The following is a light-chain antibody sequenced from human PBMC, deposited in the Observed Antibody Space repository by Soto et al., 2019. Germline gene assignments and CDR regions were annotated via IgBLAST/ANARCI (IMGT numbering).Light chain of an antibody. CDR2: GAS. V-gene: IGKV3D-15*01. CDR3: PHDSTSPWR. CDR1: QSVHSN. J-gene: IGKJ1*01. Sequence: ITHSLATVSVSPEERATLSCRASQSVHSNLAWYQQKPGQAPRLLIYGASRRATGIPDRCSGSGSGTDFTLTISRLQPDDGAGYDCPHDSTSPWRVAQGSKV.